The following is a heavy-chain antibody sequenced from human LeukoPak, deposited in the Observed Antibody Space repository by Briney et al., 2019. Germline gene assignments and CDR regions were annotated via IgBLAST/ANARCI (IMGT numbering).Heavy chain of an antibody. V-gene: IGHV1-2*02. CDR2: INPNSGGA. CDR3: AGDYYDGAATNWFDP. D-gene: IGHD3-3*01. Sequence: ASETVSCKASGYTFTGYYMHWVRQAPGQGLEWMGWINPNSGGANYAQKFQGRVTMTRDTSISTAYMELSRLRYDDMAVYYCAGDYYDGAATNWFDPWGQGTLVTVSS. CDR1: GYTFTGYY. J-gene: IGHJ5*02.